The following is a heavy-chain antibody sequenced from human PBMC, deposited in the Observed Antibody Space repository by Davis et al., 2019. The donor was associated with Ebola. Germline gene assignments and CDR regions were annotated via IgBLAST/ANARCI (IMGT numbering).Heavy chain of an antibody. V-gene: IGHV3-23*01. Sequence: GGSLRLSCAASGFVFSSYVMSWVRRAPGKGLEWVSTLGTSADTYYAASVKGQFTISRDNSKNILHLQMNSLRVEDTAIYYCVKDDANIWFDVWGQGTMVTVSS. J-gene: IGHJ3*01. CDR2: LGTSADT. CDR3: VKDDANIWFDV. CDR1: GFVFSSYV. D-gene: IGHD2-2*01.